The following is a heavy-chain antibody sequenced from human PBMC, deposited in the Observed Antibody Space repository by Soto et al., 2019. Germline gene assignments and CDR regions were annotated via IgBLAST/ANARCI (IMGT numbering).Heavy chain of an antibody. D-gene: IGHD3-10*01. Sequence: EVQLVESGGGLVQPGGSLRLSCAASGFTVSSNYMNWVRQAAGKGLEWGSVIYSGGSTDYADSVKGRFSISRDNSKNTLYLQMNSLRAEDTAVYYCARGTFGESYYYYGMDVWGQGTTVTVSS. CDR2: IYSGGST. CDR1: GFTVSSNY. V-gene: IGHV3-66*01. J-gene: IGHJ6*02. CDR3: ARGTFGESYYYYGMDV.